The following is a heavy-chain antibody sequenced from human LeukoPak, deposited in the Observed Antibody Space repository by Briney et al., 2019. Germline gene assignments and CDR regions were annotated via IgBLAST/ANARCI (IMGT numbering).Heavy chain of an antibody. J-gene: IGHJ4*02. D-gene: IGHD3-10*01. V-gene: IGHV3-7*01. CDR2: IHPHGGDK. CDR1: ELTFSSSW. Sequence: GGSLRLSCTASELTFSSSWISWVRQAPGKGLEWVAVIHPHGGDKYYLDSVRGRFTVSRDNAKNSASLQMSSLRAEDTGVYYCARDVSYGTRDYWGRGTLVTVSS. CDR3: ARDVSYGTRDY.